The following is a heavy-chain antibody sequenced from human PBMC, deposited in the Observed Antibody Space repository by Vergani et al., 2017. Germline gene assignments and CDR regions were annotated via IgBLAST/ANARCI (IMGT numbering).Heavy chain of an antibody. CDR3: AKDLGTSSGGRWFDP. J-gene: IGHJ5*02. CDR2: ISWNSNSI. D-gene: IGHD6-6*01. Sequence: EVQLEESGGGLVLPGRSLRLSCVASVFTSAGYAMHWVRQAPGKGLELVSGISWNSNSIGYADSVKGRFTISRDNAKNSLYLQMNSLRAEDTALYYCAKDLGTSSGGRWFDPWGQVTLVTVSS. CDR1: VFTSAGYA. V-gene: IGHV3-9*02.